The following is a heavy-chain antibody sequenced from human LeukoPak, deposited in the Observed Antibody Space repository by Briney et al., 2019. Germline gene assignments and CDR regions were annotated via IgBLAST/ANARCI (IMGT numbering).Heavy chain of an antibody. CDR1: GFIFSSYA. CDR2: ISGSADIT. J-gene: IGHJ4*02. D-gene: IGHD6-13*01. CDR3: AKDSARFSSSWSDF. Sequence: PGGSLRLSCAASGFIFSSYAMSWVRQAPGKGLEWVSTISGSADITYDADSVKGRFTISRDNSKNTLYLQMSSLRAEDTATYYCAKDSARFSSSWSDFWGQGTLVILSS. V-gene: IGHV3-23*01.